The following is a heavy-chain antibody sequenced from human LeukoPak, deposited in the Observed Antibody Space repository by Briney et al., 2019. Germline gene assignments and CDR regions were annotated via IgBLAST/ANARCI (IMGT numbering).Heavy chain of an antibody. D-gene: IGHD3-16*02. V-gene: IGHV4-30-4*01. Sequence: PSETLSLTCTVSGGSISSGDYYWSWIRQPPGKGLEWIGYIYYSGSTYYNPSLKSRVTISVDTSKNQSSLKLSSVTAADTAVYYCARAVVWGSYRPLDYWGQGTLVTVSS. J-gene: IGHJ4*02. CDR3: ARAVVWGSYRPLDY. CDR1: GGSISSGDYY. CDR2: IYYSGST.